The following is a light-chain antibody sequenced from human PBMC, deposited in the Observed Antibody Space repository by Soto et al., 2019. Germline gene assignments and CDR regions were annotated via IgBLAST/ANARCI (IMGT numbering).Light chain of an antibody. Sequence: DIVMTQSPDSLSVSLGERATINCKSSQTVLYSSNNKNHLAWYQQRPGQPPKLLFSWASTRESGVPDRFSASGSGTDFTLSIGSLQAEDVTVYYCQQYYSTPRTFGQGTKVEIK. V-gene: IGKV4-1*01. CDR1: QTVLYSSNNKNH. CDR2: WAS. CDR3: QQYYSTPRT. J-gene: IGKJ1*01.